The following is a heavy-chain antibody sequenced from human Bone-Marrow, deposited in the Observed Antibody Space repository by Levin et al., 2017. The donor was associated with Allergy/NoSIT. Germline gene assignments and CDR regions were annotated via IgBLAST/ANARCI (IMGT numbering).Heavy chain of an antibody. D-gene: IGHD5-24*01. CDR3: ARHDPSVDGANAFDV. V-gene: IGHV4-39*01. CDR2: IYYSGTS. J-gene: IGHJ3*01. CDR1: GVSIGSIGYY. Sequence: SQTLSLTCTVSGVSIGSIGYYWGWIRQAPGRGLEWIGSIYYSGTSNSNASLKSRVIMSIDRPNNKVSLKLRSVTAADTALYYCARHDPSVDGANAFDVWGQGAMVTVSS.